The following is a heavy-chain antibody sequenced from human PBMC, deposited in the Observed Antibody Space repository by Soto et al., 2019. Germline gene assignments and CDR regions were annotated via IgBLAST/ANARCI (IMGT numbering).Heavy chain of an antibody. V-gene: IGHV3-33*01. CDR1: GFTFSSYG. J-gene: IGHJ5*02. CDR2: IWYDGSNK. Sequence: GGSLRLSCAASGFTFSSYGMHWVRQAPGKGLEWVAVIWYDGSNKYYADSVKGRFTISRDNSKNTLYLQMNSLRAEDTAVYYCARDLGGASLVVVAATPAFGPWFDPWGQGTLVTVSS. D-gene: IGHD2-15*01. CDR3: ARDLGGASLVVVAATPAFGPWFDP.